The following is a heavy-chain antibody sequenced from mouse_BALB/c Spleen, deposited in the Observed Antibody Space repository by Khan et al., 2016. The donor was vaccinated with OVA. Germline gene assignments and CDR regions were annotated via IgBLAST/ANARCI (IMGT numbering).Heavy chain of an antibody. CDR3: ARTARIKY. CDR2: ISYCGST. V-gene: IGHV3-2*02. CDR1: GYSITSGYG. Sequence: VQLQQSGPGLVKPSQSLSLTCTVTGYSITSGYGWNWIRQFPGNKLEWMGYISYCGSTNYNPSLKSRISINRDTSKNQFFLQLNSVTTEDTATYYCARTARIKYWGQGTTLTVSS. D-gene: IGHD1-2*01. J-gene: IGHJ2*01.